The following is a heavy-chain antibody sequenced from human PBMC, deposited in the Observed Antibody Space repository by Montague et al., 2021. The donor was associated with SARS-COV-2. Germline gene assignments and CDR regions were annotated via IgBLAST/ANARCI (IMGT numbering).Heavy chain of an antibody. Sequence: SETLSLTCTVSGGSVSSSTCYWGWIRQPPGKGLEWIGIIYYSGITYYTPSVKGRVTISIDASTNQFSLKLNSVTATDTAVYYCARRGVREDDLDFWGQGTLVTVSS. CDR1: GGSVSSSTCY. V-gene: IGHV4-39*01. D-gene: IGHD1-26*01. CDR3: ARRGVREDDLDF. CDR2: IYYSGIT. J-gene: IGHJ4*02.